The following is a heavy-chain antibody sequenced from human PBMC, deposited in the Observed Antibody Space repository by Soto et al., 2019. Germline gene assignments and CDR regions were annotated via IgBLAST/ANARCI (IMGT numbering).Heavy chain of an antibody. J-gene: IGHJ5*02. Sequence: QVQLVQSGAEVKKPGSSVKVCCKASGGTFSSYTISWVRQAPGQGLEWMGRIIPILGIANYAQKFQGRVTITADKSTSTAYMELSSLRSEDTAVYYCAREIAAAGIIWFDPWGQGTLVTVSS. V-gene: IGHV1-69*08. D-gene: IGHD6-13*01. CDR1: GGTFSSYT. CDR3: AREIAAAGIIWFDP. CDR2: IIPILGIA.